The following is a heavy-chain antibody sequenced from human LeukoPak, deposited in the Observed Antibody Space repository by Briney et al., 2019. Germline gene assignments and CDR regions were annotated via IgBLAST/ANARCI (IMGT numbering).Heavy chain of an antibody. CDR3: ARGNSSSWILDY. D-gene: IGHD6-13*01. J-gene: IGHJ4*02. CDR2: INPSGGST. CDR1: GYTFTSYY. V-gene: IGHV1-46*01. Sequence: ASVKVSCRTSGYTFTSYYMHWVRQAPGQGLEWMGIINPSGGSTSYAQKFQGRVTMTRDMSTSTVYMELSSLRSEDTAVYYCARGNSSSWILDYWGQGTLVTVSS.